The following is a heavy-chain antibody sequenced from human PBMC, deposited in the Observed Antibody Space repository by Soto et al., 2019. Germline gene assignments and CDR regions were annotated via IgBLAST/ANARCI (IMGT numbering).Heavy chain of an antibody. CDR2: TRNKANSYTT. Sequence: EVQLVESGGGLVQPGGSLRLSCAASGFTFSDHYMDWVRQAPGTGLEWVGRTRNKANSYTTEYAASVKGRFTISRDDSKNSLYLQMNSLKTEDTAVYYCARVDYGSGSYQDYWGQGTLVTVSS. CDR1: GFTFSDHY. CDR3: ARVDYGSGSYQDY. D-gene: IGHD3-10*01. J-gene: IGHJ4*02. V-gene: IGHV3-72*01.